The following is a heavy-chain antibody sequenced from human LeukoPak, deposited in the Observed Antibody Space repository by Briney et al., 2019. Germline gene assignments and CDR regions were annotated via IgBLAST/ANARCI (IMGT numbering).Heavy chain of an antibody. CDR3: AKDRQHYYGSGSNDY. V-gene: IGHV3-30*18. D-gene: IGHD3-10*01. CDR1: GFTFSSYG. J-gene: IGHJ4*02. Sequence: GRSLRLSCAASGFTFSSYGMHWVRQAPGRGLEWVAVISYDGSNKYYADSVKGRFTISRDNSKNTLYLQMNSLRAEDTAVYYCAKDRQHYYGSGSNDYWGQGTLVTVSS. CDR2: ISYDGSNK.